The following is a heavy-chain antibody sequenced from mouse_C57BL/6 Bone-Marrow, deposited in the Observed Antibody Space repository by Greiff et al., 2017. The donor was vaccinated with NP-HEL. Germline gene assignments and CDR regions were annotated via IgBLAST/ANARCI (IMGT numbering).Heavy chain of an antibody. Sequence: EVNVVESGGGLVKPGGSLKLSCAASGFTFSDYGMHWVRQAPEKGLEWVAYISSGSSTIYYADTVKGRFTISRDNAKNTLFLQMTSLRSEDTAMYYCARIYYGNPYYAMDYWGQGTSVTVSS. D-gene: IGHD2-1*01. CDR2: ISSGSSTI. CDR1: GFTFSDYG. J-gene: IGHJ4*01. CDR3: ARIYYGNPYYAMDY. V-gene: IGHV5-17*01.